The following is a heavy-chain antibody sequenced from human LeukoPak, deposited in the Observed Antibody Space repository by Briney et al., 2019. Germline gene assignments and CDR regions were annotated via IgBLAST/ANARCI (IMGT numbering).Heavy chain of an antibody. CDR2: ISGSGGST. V-gene: IGHV3-23*01. CDR1: GFTFSSYA. J-gene: IGHJ4*02. D-gene: IGHD2-21*02. CDR3: AKPVGYCGGDCYAFDY. Sequence: PGGSLRLSCAASGFTFSSYAMSWVRQAPGKGLEWVSAISGSGGSTYYADSVKGGFTISRDNSKNTLYLQMNSLRAEDTAVYYCAKPVGYCGGDCYAFDYWGQGTLVTVSS.